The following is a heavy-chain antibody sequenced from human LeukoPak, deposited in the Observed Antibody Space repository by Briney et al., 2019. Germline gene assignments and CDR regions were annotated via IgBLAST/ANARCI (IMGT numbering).Heavy chain of an antibody. CDR2: IYYSGST. D-gene: IGHD5-12*01. V-gene: IGHV4-30-4*08. CDR1: GGSISSGDYY. Sequence: SQTLSLTCTVSGGSISSGDYYWSWIRQPPGKGLEWIGYIYYSGSTYYNPSLKSRVTISVDTSKNQFSLKLSSVTAADTAVYYCARDRMGYSGYDYWGQGTLSPSPQ. CDR3: ARDRMGYSGYDY. J-gene: IGHJ4*02.